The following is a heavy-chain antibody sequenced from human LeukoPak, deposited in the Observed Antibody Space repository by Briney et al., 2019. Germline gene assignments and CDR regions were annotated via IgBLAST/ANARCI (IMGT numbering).Heavy chain of an antibody. CDR3: ARVSLSGYYDY. CDR1: GFTFSSYN. CDR2: IYSGGST. J-gene: IGHJ4*02. Sequence: GGSLRLSCAASGFTFSSYNMNWVRQAPGKGLEWVSVIYSGGSTYYADSVKGRFTISRDNSKNTLYLQMNSLRAEDTAVYYCARVSLSGYYDYWGQGTLVTVSS. V-gene: IGHV3-66*02. D-gene: IGHD3-3*01.